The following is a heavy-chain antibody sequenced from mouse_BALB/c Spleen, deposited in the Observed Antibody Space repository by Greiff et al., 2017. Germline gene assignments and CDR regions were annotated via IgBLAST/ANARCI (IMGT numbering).Heavy chain of an antibody. CDR2: ISSGGSYT. CDR3: ARPSAYSMDY. V-gene: IGHV5-9-4*01. Sequence: EVQGVESGGGLVKPGGSLKLSCAASGFTFSSYAMSWVRQSPEKRLEWVAEISSGGSYTYYPDTVTGRFTISRDNAKNTLYLEMSSLRSEDTAMYYCARPSAYSMDYWGQGTSVTVSS. CDR1: GFTFSSYA. D-gene: IGHD3-1*01. J-gene: IGHJ4*01.